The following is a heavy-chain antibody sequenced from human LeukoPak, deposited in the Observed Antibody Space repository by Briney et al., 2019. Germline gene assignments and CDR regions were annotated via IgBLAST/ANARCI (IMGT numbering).Heavy chain of an antibody. V-gene: IGHV3-30*02. CDR3: AKRLDIDIVVVPAAKEVYVFDY. CDR2: IRYDGSNK. Sequence: GGSLRLSCAAFGFTFSSYGMHWVRQAPGKGLEWVAFIRYDGSNKYYADSVKGRFTISRDNSKNTLYLQMNSLRAEDTAVYYCAKRLDIDIVVVPAAKEVYVFDYWGQGTLVTVSS. J-gene: IGHJ4*02. D-gene: IGHD2-2*01. CDR1: GFTFSSYG.